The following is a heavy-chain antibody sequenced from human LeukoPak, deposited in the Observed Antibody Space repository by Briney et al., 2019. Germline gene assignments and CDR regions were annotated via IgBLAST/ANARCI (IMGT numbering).Heavy chain of an antibody. CDR3: ATYYEMN. CDR1: GFTFSSYS. CDR2: ISSSTSNI. V-gene: IGHV3-21*01. D-gene: IGHD3-3*01. J-gene: IGHJ4*02. Sequence: GGSLTLSCAASGFTFSSYSMNWVRQAPGRGLEWVSSISSSTSNIYYADSVKGRFTLSRDNAKNSLYLQMNSLRAEDTAVYYCATYYEMNWGQGTLVTVSS.